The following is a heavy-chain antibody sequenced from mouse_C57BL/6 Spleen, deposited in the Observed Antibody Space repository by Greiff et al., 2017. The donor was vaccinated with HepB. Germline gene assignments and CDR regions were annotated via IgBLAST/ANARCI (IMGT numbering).Heavy chain of an antibody. J-gene: IGHJ1*03. Sequence: VMLVESGAELVKPGASVKLSCKASGYTFTEYTIHWVKQRSGQGLEWIGWFYPGSGSIKYNEQFKDKATLTADKSSSTVYMELSRLTSEDSAVYFCARHEEGTVVARGYFDVWGTGTTVTVSS. CDR2: FYPGSGSI. CDR1: GYTFTEYT. CDR3: ARHEEGTVVARGYFDV. V-gene: IGHV1-62-2*01. D-gene: IGHD1-1*01.